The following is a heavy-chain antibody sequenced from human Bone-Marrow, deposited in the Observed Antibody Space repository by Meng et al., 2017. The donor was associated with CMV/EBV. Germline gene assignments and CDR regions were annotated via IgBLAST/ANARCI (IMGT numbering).Heavy chain of an antibody. Sequence: GGSLRLSCAASGFTFSSYSMNWVRQAPGKGLEWVSSISSSSSYIYYADSVKGRFTISRDNAKNSLYLQMNSLRAEDTAVYYCARDTYYYDSSGYYRPKYPDYWGQGTLVTVSS. CDR1: GFTFSSYS. V-gene: IGHV3-21*01. D-gene: IGHD3-22*01. J-gene: IGHJ4*02. CDR2: ISSSSSYI. CDR3: ARDTYYYDSSGYYRPKYPDY.